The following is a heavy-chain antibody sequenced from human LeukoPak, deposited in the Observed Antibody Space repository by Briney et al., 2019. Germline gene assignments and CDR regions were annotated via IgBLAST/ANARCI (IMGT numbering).Heavy chain of an antibody. CDR3: AREGESYRGFDY. CDR2: ISSSSSYI. Sequence: PGGSLRLSCAASGFTFSSYSMNWVRQAPGKGLEWVSSISSSSSYIYYADSVKGRFTISRDNAKNSLYLQMNSLRAEDTAVYYCAREGESYRGFDYWGQGTLVTVSS. D-gene: IGHD2-2*02. CDR1: GFTFSSYS. V-gene: IGHV3-21*01. J-gene: IGHJ4*02.